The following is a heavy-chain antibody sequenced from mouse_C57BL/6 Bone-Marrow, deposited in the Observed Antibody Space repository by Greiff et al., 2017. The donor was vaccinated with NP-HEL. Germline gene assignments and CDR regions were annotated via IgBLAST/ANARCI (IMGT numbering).Heavy chain of an antibody. D-gene: IGHD2-5*01. CDR1: GYTFTSYW. V-gene: IGHV1-50*01. CDR2: IDPSDSYT. J-gene: IGHJ2*01. Sequence: QVQLQQPGAELVKPGASVKLSCKASGYTFTSYWMQWVKQRPGQGLEWIGEIDPSDSYTNYNQKFKGKATLTVDTSSSTAYMQRSSLTSEDSAVYYCAIVYSIISPLYYFDYWGQGTTLTVSS. CDR3: AIVYSIISPLYYFDY.